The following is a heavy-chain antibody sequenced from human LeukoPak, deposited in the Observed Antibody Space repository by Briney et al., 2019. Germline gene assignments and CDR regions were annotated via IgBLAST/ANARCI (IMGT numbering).Heavy chain of an antibody. CDR2: ISSSGSTI. J-gene: IGHJ4*02. CDR1: GFTFSDYY. D-gene: IGHD1-14*01. Sequence: PGGSLRLSCAASGFTFSDYYMSWIRQAPGKELEWVSYISSSGSTIYYADSVKGRFTISRDNAENSLYLQMNSLRAEDTAVYYCARWTAAPAGGYFDYWGQGTLVTVSS. V-gene: IGHV3-11*01. CDR3: ARWTAAPAGGYFDY.